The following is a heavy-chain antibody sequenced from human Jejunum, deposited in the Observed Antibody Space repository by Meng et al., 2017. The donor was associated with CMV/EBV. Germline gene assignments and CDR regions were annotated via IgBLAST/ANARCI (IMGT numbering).Heavy chain of an antibody. Sequence: SYFWTWVRQPPGKGLEWLGYVSYDGGSTNYNPSLKSRVTISVDSPENQFSLKLTSVTAADTAVYYCARVPAELGSSSSSYYFDSWGQGTLVTVSS. CDR1: SYF. CDR3: ARVPAELGSSSSSYYFDS. CDR2: VSYDGGST. D-gene: IGHD6-13*01. J-gene: IGHJ4*02. V-gene: IGHV4-59*01.